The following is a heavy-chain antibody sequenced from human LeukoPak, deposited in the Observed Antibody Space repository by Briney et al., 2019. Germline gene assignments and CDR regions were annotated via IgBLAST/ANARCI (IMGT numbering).Heavy chain of an antibody. J-gene: IGHJ4*02. Sequence: GRSLRLSCAASGFTFSSYGMHWVRQAPGKGLEWVAVIWYDGSNENYADSVKGRFTISRDNSKNTLYLQMNSLRAEDTAVYYCARDGVYGDYSYYFDYWGQGTLVTVSS. CDR1: GFTFSSYG. CDR3: ARDGVYGDYSYYFDY. V-gene: IGHV3-33*01. CDR2: IWYDGSNE. D-gene: IGHD4-17*01.